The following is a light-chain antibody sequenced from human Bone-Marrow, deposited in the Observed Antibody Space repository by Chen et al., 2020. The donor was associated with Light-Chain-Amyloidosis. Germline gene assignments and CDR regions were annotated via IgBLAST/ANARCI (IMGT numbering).Light chain of an antibody. Sequence: SHELSHHPSLSVSPRQTPRVSRSGDDLPTKYAYWYQQKPGQAPVLVIHRDTERPSGISERFSGSSSGTTATLTISGVQAEDEADYHCQSADSSGTYEVIFGGGTKLTVL. J-gene: IGLJ2*01. CDR1: DLPTKY. CDR2: RDT. V-gene: IGLV3-25*03. CDR3: QSADSSGTYEVI.